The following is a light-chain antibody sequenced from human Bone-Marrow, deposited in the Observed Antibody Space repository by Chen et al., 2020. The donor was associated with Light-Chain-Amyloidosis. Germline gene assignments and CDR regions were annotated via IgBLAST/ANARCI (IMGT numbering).Light chain of an antibody. CDR3: KHFNSYRFT. CDR2: DAS. Sequence: AIQLTQSPSSLSASVGDRVTITCRASQGSSRALAWYQQKSGKSPKLLISDASNLESGVPSRFSGSGSGTDFSLTISSLQPEDFATYYCKHFNSYRFTFGPGTKVDLK. V-gene: IGKV1-13*02. CDR1: QGSSRA. J-gene: IGKJ3*01.